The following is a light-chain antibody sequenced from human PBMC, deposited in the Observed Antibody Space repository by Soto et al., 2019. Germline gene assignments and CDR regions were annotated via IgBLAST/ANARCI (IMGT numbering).Light chain of an antibody. J-gene: IGKJ1*01. CDR3: QQYIEYLWT. CDR1: QNIVSW. CDR2: DAS. Sequence: DIQMTQSPSTLSASVGDRVTITCRASQNIVSWLAWYQQKPGKAPKLLIYDASTLERGVPSRFRGSGYGTDFTLTISSLQPDDFATYYCQQYIEYLWTFGHGTRVEIK. V-gene: IGKV1-5*01.